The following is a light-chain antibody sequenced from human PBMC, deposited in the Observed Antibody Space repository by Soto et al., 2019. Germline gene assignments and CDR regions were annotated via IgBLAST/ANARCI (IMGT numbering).Light chain of an antibody. CDR3: HQYNSWLQGT. J-gene: IGKJ2*01. V-gene: IGKV3-11*01. CDR2: DAS. Sequence: EVVLTQSPGTLSLSPGERATLSCTASQSVSSYLAWYQQKPGQAPRLLIYDASNRATGIPDRFSGSGSGTDFTLTISRLEPEDFALYYFHQYNSWLQGTIGQGTKVDIK. CDR1: QSVSSY.